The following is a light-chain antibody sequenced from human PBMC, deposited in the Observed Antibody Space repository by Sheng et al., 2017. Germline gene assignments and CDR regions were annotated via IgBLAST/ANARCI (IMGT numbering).Light chain of an antibody. CDR2: DAS. CDR1: QDISDA. V-gene: IGKV1-13*02. CDR3: QQSSGFPLT. Sequence: AIQLTQSPSSLSASLGDTVAITCRASQDISDALAWYRQRPGKAPELLIYDASNLEIDVPSRFSGFGSGTDFTLTISSLQPEDFATYCCQQSSGFPLTFGVGPRWRS. J-gene: IGKJ4*01.